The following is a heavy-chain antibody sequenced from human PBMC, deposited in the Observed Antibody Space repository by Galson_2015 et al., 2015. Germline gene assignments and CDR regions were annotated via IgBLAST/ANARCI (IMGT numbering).Heavy chain of an antibody. CDR2: INYDGTT. J-gene: IGHJ4*02. Sequence: SLRLSCAVSGFSVSKNYMSWVRQAPGKGLEWVSTINYDGTTIYADSVTGRFKISRDDSRNTVFLQMNSLRGEDTAVYYCASSVISVSGAISDYRGQGTLVIVSS. CDR3: ASSVISVSGAISDY. V-gene: IGHV3-53*01. D-gene: IGHD6-19*01. CDR1: GFSVSKNY.